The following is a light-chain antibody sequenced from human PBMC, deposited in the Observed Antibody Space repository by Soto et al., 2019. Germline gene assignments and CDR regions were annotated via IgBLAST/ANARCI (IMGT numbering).Light chain of an antibody. CDR1: SSTVGGFNV. CDR2: EGI. Sequence: QSALTQPASVSGSPGQSITISCTGTSSTVGGFNVVSWYQQHPGKAPKVIIYEGIKRPSGVSNRFSGSNSGSTASLTVSGLQAEDEADYYCSSYTGSNDVVFGGGTKLTVL. V-gene: IGLV2-14*02. J-gene: IGLJ2*01. CDR3: SSYTGSNDVV.